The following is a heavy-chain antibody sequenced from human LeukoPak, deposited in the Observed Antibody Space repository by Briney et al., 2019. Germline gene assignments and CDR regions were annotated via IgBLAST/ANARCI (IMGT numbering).Heavy chain of an antibody. V-gene: IGHV3-7*01. CDR2: IKQDGSDK. CDR1: GFSFSSYW. Sequence: GGSLRPSCLDSGFSFSSYWMSWVRQAPGKGLEWVANIKQDGSDKQYVDSVKGRFTISRDNGKNSLYLQMNSLRAEDTAVYFCASGPRWVGSAWAHSFDLWGQGTMVTVSS. J-gene: IGHJ3*01. D-gene: IGHD2-15*01. CDR3: ASGPRWVGSAWAHSFDL.